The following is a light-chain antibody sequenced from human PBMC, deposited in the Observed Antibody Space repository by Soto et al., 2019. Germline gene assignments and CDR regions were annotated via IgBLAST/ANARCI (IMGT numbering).Light chain of an antibody. CDR2: GAS. V-gene: IGKV1-5*01. CDR3: QQYESFSFA. CDR1: QNVNRW. J-gene: IGKJ3*01. Sequence: DVQMTQSPSTLSASVGDRVTITCRASQNVNRWLAWYQQKPGKAPKLLIYGASSLEDGVPSRFSGGGSGTQFTLTISSRQPDDFATYYCQQYESFSFAFGPGTKVDIK.